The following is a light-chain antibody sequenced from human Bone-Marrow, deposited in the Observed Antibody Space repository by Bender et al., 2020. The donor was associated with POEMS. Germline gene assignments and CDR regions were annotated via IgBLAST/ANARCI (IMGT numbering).Light chain of an antibody. CDR3: QSYDSDNFWI. V-gene: IGLV6-57*03. J-gene: IGLJ2*01. Sequence: NFMLTQPPSVSASPGETVTISCTRSSGTIASNYVQWYQQRPGSAPTTLIHQDDRRPSEIPDRFSASIDSSSNSASLTISGLKTEDEADYYCQSYDSDNFWILGGGTKLTVL. CDR2: QDD. CDR1: SGTIASNY.